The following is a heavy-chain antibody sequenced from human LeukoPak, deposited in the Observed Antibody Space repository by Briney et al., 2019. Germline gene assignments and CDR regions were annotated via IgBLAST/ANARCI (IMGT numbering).Heavy chain of an antibody. CDR1: GYTFTSYG. CDR2: ISAYNGNT. CDR3: ARAPLSKYDIEADTHYYYYMDV. Sequence: ASVKVSCKASGYTFTSYGISWVRQAPGQGLEWMGWISAYNGNTNYAQKFQGRVTMTTDTSTSTAYMELRSLRSDDTAVYHCARAPLSKYDIEADTHYYYYMDVWGKGTTVTVSS. V-gene: IGHV1-18*01. J-gene: IGHJ6*03. D-gene: IGHD3-9*01.